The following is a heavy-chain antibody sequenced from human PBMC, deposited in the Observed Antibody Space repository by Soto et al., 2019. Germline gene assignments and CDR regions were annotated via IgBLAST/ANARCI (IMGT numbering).Heavy chain of an antibody. CDR2: ISYDGSNK. CDR1: GFTFSSYG. J-gene: IGHJ4*02. Sequence: GGSLRLSCAASGFTFSSYGMHWVRQAPGKGLEWVAVISYDGSNKYYADSVKGRFTISRDNSKNTLYLQMNSLRAEDTAVYYCGVEWFYLGGYSSGWFFDYWGQGTLVTVSS. CDR3: GVEWFYLGGYSSGWFFDY. D-gene: IGHD6-19*01. V-gene: IGHV3-30*03.